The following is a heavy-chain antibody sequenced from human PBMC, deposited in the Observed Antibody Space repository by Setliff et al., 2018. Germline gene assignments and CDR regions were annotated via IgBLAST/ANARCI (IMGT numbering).Heavy chain of an antibody. Sequence: ASVKVSCKASGYTFTSYGITWVRQAPGQGLEWMAWISAYNGYIVYAQKFQGRVTVTTDTSTSTAYMELRSLRSDDTAVYYCARVGSLAPLYYGNYWGQGTLVTVSS. J-gene: IGHJ4*02. CDR2: ISAYNGYI. CDR3: ARVGSLAPLYYGNY. V-gene: IGHV1-18*01. CDR1: GYTFTSYG. D-gene: IGHD3-10*01.